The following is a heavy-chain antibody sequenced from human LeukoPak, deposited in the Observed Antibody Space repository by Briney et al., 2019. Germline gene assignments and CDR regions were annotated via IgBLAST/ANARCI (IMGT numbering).Heavy chain of an antibody. CDR1: GFTFSAKY. Sequence: GGSLRLSCAASGFTFSAKYMSWVRQGQGKGLDWISSIYSDGGTNYADSVKGRFTISRDNSKNTLYLQMNSLRPEDTAVYYCARDGGFGGPGGDNWFDSWGQGALVTVSS. V-gene: IGHV3-66*02. CDR3: ARDGGFGGPGGDNWFDS. J-gene: IGHJ5*01. CDR2: IYSDGGT. D-gene: IGHD3-16*01.